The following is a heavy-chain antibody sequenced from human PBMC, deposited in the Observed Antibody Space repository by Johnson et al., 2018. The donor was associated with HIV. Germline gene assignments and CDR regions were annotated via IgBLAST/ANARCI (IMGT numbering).Heavy chain of an antibody. V-gene: IGHV3-9*01. CDR3: ARASTTGTTGDDAVES. J-gene: IGHJ3*02. D-gene: IGHD4-17*01. CDR2: ISWNGGSI. CDR1: GFTFDDYA. Sequence: LVESGGGLVQPGRSLRLSCAASGFTFDDYAMHWVRQAPGKGLEWVSGISWNGGSIGYADSVKGRFTISRDNAKSSLFLQMNGLRAEDTAVYYCARASTTGTTGDDAVESGGQGTMVTVYS.